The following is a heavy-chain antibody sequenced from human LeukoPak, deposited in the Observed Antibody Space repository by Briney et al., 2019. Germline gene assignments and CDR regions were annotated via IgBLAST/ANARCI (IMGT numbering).Heavy chain of an antibody. Sequence: SSETLSLTCAVYGGSFSGYYWSWIRQPPGKVLEWIGEINHSGSTNYNPSLKSRVTISVDTSKNQFSLKLSSVTAADTAVYYCASRGRGRAARPFWFDPWGQGTLVTVSS. J-gene: IGHJ5*02. CDR2: INHSGST. CDR3: ASRGRGRAARPFWFDP. CDR1: GGSFSGYY. V-gene: IGHV4-34*01. D-gene: IGHD6-6*01.